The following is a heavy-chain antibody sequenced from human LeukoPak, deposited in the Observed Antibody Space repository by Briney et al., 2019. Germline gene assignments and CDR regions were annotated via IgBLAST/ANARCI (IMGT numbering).Heavy chain of an antibody. Sequence: SETLSLTCTVSGGSVSVGSYYWSWIRQHPGKGLEWIGYIYYSGSTYYNSSLKSRVTISVDTSKNQFSLKLSSVTAADTAVYYCARVMRYDILTGNDAFDIWGQGTMVTVSS. CDR1: GGSVSVGSYY. J-gene: IGHJ3*02. CDR3: ARVMRYDILTGNDAFDI. D-gene: IGHD3-9*01. V-gene: IGHV4-31*03. CDR2: IYYSGST.